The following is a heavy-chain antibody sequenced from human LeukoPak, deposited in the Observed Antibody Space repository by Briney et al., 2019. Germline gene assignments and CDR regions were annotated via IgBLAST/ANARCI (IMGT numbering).Heavy chain of an antibody. V-gene: IGHV3-74*01. J-gene: IGHJ4*02. CDR3: TRKSPYDY. Sequence: PGGSLRLSCAASRFNFSNYWMYWVRQAPGKGLLWVSHINTDGSSTSYADSVKGRFTISKDNAKNTLYLQMNSLRADDTAVYYCTRKSPYDYWGQGTLVTVSS. CDR1: RFNFSNYW. CDR2: INTDGSST.